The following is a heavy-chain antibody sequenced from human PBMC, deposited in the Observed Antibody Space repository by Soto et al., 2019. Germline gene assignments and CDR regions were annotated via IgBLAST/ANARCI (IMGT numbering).Heavy chain of an antibody. CDR2: ISGSGGST. J-gene: IGHJ5*01. D-gene: IGHD2-15*01. CDR3: AKTPVYCSCCSCYRRDLFDS. CDR1: GFTFSSYA. Sequence: GGSLRLSCAASGFTFSSYAMSWVRQAPGKGLEWVSAISGSGGSTYYADSVKGRFTISRDNSKNTLYLQMNSLRAEDTAVYYCAKTPVYCSCCSCYRRDLFDSSGQGTLVTVSS. V-gene: IGHV3-23*01.